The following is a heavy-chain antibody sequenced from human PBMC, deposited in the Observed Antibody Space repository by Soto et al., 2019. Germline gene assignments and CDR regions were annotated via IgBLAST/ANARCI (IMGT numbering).Heavy chain of an antibody. V-gene: IGHV4-59*08. J-gene: IGHJ4*02. CDR3: ARQYGGSYADY. D-gene: IGHD1-26*01. CDR2: IYYSGST. CDR1: GGSISSYY. Sequence: LETLSLTCTVSGGSISSYYWSWIRQPPGKGLEWIGYIYYSGSTNYNPSLKSRVTISVDTSKNQFSLKLSSVTAADTAVYYCARQYGGSYADYWGQGTLVTVSS.